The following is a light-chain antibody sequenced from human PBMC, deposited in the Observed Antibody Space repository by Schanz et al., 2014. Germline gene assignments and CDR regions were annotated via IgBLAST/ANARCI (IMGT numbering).Light chain of an antibody. V-gene: IGKV3-15*01. CDR1: QSVSSN. CDR3: QQYYSSPRT. J-gene: IGKJ2*01. CDR2: GAS. Sequence: EIVMTQSPATLSVSPGERATLSCRASQSVSSNLAWYQQKPGQAPRLLIYGASTRATGIPARFSGSGSGTEFTLAISSLQSEDVAVYYCQQYYSSPRTFGQGTKLQIK.